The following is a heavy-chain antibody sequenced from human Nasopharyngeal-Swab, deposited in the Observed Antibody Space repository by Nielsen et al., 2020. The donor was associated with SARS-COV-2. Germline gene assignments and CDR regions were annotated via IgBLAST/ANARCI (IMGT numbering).Heavy chain of an antibody. CDR3: ARRYSSGSRGGLDY. CDR1: GFTFTSSA. CDR2: IVVGSGNT. Sequence: SVKVSCKASGFTFTSSAVQWVRQARGQRLEWIGWIVVGSGNTNYAQKFQERVTITRDMSTSTAYMELSSLRSEDTAVYYCARRYSSGSRGGLDYWGQGTLVTVSS. V-gene: IGHV1-58*01. D-gene: IGHD6-19*01. J-gene: IGHJ4*02.